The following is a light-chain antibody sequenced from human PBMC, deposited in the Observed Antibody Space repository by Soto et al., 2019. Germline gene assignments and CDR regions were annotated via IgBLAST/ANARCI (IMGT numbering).Light chain of an antibody. CDR1: QPVTSSY. CDR3: LRHEYSPGT. J-gene: IGKJ1*01. CDR2: GTS. V-gene: IGKV3D-20*02. Sequence: EVVLAQSPATLSLSPGERATLSCRASQPVTSSYFAWYQQKPGQSPRLLIYGTSRRATGIPDRFSGTGSGTDFTLTISRLEPEDFAVYYCLRHEYSPGTFGQGTKVDI.